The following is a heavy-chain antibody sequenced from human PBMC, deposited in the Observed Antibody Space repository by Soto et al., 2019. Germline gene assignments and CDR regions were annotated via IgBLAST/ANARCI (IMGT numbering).Heavy chain of an antibody. D-gene: IGHD1-26*01. CDR2: IYYSGST. CDR1: GGSISSYY. V-gene: IGHV4-59*01. Sequence: SETLSLTCTVSGGSISSYYWSWIRQPPGKGLEWIGYIYYSGSTNYNPSLKSRVTISVDTSKNQFSLKLSSVTAADTAVYYCARDLLLLGGSYTLDYYYGMDVWGQGTTVTVSS. CDR3: ARDLLLLGGSYTLDYYYGMDV. J-gene: IGHJ6*02.